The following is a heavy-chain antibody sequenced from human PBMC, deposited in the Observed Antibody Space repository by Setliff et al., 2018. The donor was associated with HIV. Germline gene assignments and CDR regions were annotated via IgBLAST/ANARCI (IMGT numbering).Heavy chain of an antibody. Sequence: SETLSLTCAVYGASFSGYYWSWIRQPPGKGLEWIGEINLSRSTDYNPSLKSRVTISVDTSKNQFSLRLSSVTAGDTAVYYCAREDTTGYYSLSAFDIWGQGTLVTVSS. CDR1: GASFSGYY. V-gene: IGHV4-34*01. J-gene: IGHJ3*02. CDR2: INLSRST. CDR3: AREDTTGYYSLSAFDI. D-gene: IGHD3-22*01.